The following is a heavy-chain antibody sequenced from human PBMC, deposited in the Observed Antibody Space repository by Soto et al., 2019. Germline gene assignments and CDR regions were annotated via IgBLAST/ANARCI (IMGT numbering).Heavy chain of an antibody. J-gene: IGHJ4*02. CDR3: ARDHAYSSSSDFDY. CDR2: INSDGSST. CDR1: GFSFSSYW. Sequence: GGSLRLSCAASGFSFSSYWLHWVRQPPGKGLVWVSRINSDGSSTSYADSVKGRFTISRDNAKNTLYLQMNSLRAEDTAVYYCARDHAYSSSSDFDYWGQGTLVTVSS. V-gene: IGHV3-74*01. D-gene: IGHD6-6*01.